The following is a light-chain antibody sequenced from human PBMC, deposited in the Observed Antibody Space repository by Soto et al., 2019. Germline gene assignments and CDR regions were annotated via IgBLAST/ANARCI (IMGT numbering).Light chain of an antibody. Sequence: QSVLTQPPSVSEAPRQRVTISCSGGTSNIGNNAVNWFQQLPGEAPKLLIYYDDLLPSGVSDRFSGSKSGTSASLAISGLQSGDEADYYCAAWDDSLNGWVFGGGTKLTVL. J-gene: IGLJ3*02. CDR2: YDD. CDR3: AAWDDSLNGWV. V-gene: IGLV1-36*01. CDR1: TSNIGNNA.